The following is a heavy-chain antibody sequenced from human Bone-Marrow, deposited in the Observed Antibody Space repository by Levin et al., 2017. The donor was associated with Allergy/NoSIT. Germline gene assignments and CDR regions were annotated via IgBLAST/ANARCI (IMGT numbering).Heavy chain of an antibody. V-gene: IGHV3-11*01. CDR2: MNTGGSTV. CDR3: ARGFYSLDV. J-gene: IGHJ6*02. Sequence: SCAASGFTFSDYYMSWVRQAPGKGLEWLSYMNTGGSTVYYVDSVKSRFTISRDNTKNSLYLQMNSLRGEDTAVYYCARGFYSLDVWGQGTTVTVSS. CDR1: GFTFSDYY.